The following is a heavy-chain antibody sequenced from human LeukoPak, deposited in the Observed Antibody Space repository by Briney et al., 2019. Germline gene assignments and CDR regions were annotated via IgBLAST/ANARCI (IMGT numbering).Heavy chain of an antibody. CDR1: GFTVSSNY. D-gene: IGHD4-23*01. V-gene: IGHV3-74*01. Sequence: TGGSLRLSCAASGFTVSSNYMSWVRQAPGKGLDWVSRINGDGSSSDYAESVKGRFIISRDNALNTLYLEMNSLRVEDTALYYCAKVVTGSRNAFDVWGQGTMVTVSS. J-gene: IGHJ3*01. CDR3: AKVVTGSRNAFDV. CDR2: INGDGSSS.